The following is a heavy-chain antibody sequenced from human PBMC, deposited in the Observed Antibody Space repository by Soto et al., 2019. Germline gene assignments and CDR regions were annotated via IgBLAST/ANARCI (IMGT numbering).Heavy chain of an antibody. CDR2: IYYTGST. J-gene: IGHJ4*02. CDR1: GGSISSFY. V-gene: IGHV4-59*01. D-gene: IGHD3-10*01. CDR3: ARVMYGSGSYLHTFDY. Sequence: QVQLQESGPGLVKPSETLSLNCTVSGGSISSFYWSWIRQSPGQGLEWIGYIYYTGSTVYNPSLKSRVTISPDTSKTQFSLKLSSVTAAYTAVDYCARVMYGSGSYLHTFDYWGQGTLVTVSS.